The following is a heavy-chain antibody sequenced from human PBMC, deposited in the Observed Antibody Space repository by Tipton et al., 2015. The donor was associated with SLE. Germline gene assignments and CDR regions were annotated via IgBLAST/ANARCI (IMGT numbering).Heavy chain of an antibody. CDR1: GFTFDEYA. Sequence: VQLVQSGGVVVQSGGFLRLSCAASGFTFDEYAMYWVRQAPGKGLEWVSSITRSGSFIYYGDSVKGRFTISRDNAKNSLYLQMSSLRAEDTAVYYCAKEFYDFPVWGQGTTVTVSS. J-gene: IGHJ6*02. CDR2: ITRSGSFI. D-gene: IGHD3-3*01. V-gene: IGHV3-21*01. CDR3: AKEFYDFPV.